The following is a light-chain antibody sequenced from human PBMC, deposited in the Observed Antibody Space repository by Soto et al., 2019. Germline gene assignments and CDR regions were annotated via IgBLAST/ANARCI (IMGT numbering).Light chain of an antibody. Sequence: EIVLTQSPATLSLSPGERATLSCRASQSVSSYLAWYQQKPGQAPRLLIYDASNRATGIPARFSGSGSGTDFTLSISSLDPEDCAVYYCQQRSNLPYTVGQGTKLEIK. CDR3: QQRSNLPYT. J-gene: IGKJ2*01. CDR2: DAS. V-gene: IGKV3-11*01. CDR1: QSVSSY.